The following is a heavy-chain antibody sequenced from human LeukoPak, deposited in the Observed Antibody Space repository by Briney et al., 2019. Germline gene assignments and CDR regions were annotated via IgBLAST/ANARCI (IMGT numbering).Heavy chain of an antibody. J-gene: IGHJ5*02. CDR1: GGSIRSGGYS. V-gene: IGHV4-30-2*01. CDR3: ARGHGDYDNWFDP. Sequence: SETLSLTCAVSGGSIRSGGYSWSWIRQPQGKGLEWIGYIYHSGSTYYNPSIKSRVTISAERSKNQFSLKLSSVTAAGTAVYYCARGHGDYDNWFDPWGQGTLVTVSS. CDR2: IYHSGST. D-gene: IGHD4-17*01.